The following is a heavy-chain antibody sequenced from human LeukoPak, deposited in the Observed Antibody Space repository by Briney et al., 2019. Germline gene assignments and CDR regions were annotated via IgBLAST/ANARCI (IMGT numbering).Heavy chain of an antibody. Sequence: GGSLRLSCAASGFTFSSYSMNWVRQAPGKGLEWVSSISSSSNYIYYADSVKGRFTISRDNAKNSLYLQMNSLRAEDTAVYYCAREDFWSGYPLYYFDYWGQGTLVTVSS. D-gene: IGHD3-3*01. CDR2: ISSSSNYI. CDR1: GFTFSSYS. V-gene: IGHV3-21*01. CDR3: AREDFWSGYPLYYFDY. J-gene: IGHJ4*02.